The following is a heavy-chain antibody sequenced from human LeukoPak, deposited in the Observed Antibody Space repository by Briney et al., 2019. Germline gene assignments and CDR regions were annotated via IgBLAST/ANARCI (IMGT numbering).Heavy chain of an antibody. Sequence: GGSLRLSCAASGFTFSSYAMHWVRQAPGKGLEWVAVISYDGSNKYYADSVKGRFTISRDNSKNTLYLQMNSLRAEDTAVYYCARDTVSYGYFDYWGQGTLVTVSS. V-gene: IGHV3-30-3*01. CDR2: ISYDGSNK. J-gene: IGHJ4*02. CDR1: GFTFSSYA. CDR3: ARDTVSYGYFDY. D-gene: IGHD5-18*01.